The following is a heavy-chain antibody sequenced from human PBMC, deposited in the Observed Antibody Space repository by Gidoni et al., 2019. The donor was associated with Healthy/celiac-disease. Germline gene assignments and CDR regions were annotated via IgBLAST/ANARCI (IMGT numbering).Heavy chain of an antibody. Sequence: QVQLQQWGAGLLKPSETLSLTCAVYGGSFSGYYWSWIHQPPGKGLEWIGEINHSGSTNYNPSLKSRVTISVDTSKNQFSLKLSSVTAADTAVYYCAGSSSTAAADPDWGQGTLVTVSS. CDR2: INHSGST. J-gene: IGHJ4*02. CDR3: AGSSSTAAADPD. CDR1: GGSFSGYY. V-gene: IGHV4-34*01. D-gene: IGHD2-2*01.